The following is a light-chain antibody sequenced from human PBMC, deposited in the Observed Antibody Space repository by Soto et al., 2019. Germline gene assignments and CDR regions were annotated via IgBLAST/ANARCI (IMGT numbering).Light chain of an antibody. CDR1: SSDVGGYNY. J-gene: IGLJ3*02. V-gene: IGLV2-14*01. CDR3: SSYTSSRHGV. CDR2: DVS. Sequence: QSALTQPASVSGSPGQSITISCTGTSSDVGGYNYVSWYQQHPGKAPKLMIYDVSNRPSGVSNRFSGSKSGNTASLTISGLQAEDEADYYCSSYTSSRHGVFGGGTKVTVL.